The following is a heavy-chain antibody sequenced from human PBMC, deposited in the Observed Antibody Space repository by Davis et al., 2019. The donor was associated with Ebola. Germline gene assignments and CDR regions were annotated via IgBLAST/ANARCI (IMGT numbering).Heavy chain of an antibody. J-gene: IGHJ1*01. D-gene: IGHD5-24*01. CDR3: ANVPVEVADEYFQH. CDR1: GFPFSNYA. Sequence: GESLKIPCAASGFPFSNYAMSSVRQAPGKGLEWVSTINSYGIGTYYADSVKGRFTISRDNSKNTVFLQMSSLGDQDTALYFCANVPVEVADEYFQHWGQGSLVTVSS. V-gene: IGHV3-23*01. CDR2: INSYGIGT.